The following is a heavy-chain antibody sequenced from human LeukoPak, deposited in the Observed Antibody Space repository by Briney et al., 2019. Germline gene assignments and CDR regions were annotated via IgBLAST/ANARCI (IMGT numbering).Heavy chain of an antibody. CDR2: INPNSGGT. Sequence: ASVTVSCKASGYTFTGYYMHWVRQAPGQGLEWMGRINPNSGGTNYAQQFQGRVTMTRDTSISTAYMELSRLRSDDTAVYYCARLVLAVAGSFDYWGQGTLVTVSS. D-gene: IGHD6-19*01. V-gene: IGHV1-2*06. CDR3: ARLVLAVAGSFDY. CDR1: GYTFTGYY. J-gene: IGHJ4*02.